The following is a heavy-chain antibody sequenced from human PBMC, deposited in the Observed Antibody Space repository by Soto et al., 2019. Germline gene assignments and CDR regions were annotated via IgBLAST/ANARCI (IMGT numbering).Heavy chain of an antibody. D-gene: IGHD1-26*01. Sequence: SGPTLVNPTQTLTLTCTVSGFSLRAPGTRVSWIRQPPGKALEWLARIDWDDDKFYSTSLKARLTISRDTSKSQVVLTMTNMDPVDTGTYYCARILGSTVDYWGQGTLVTVSS. CDR1: GFSLRAPGTR. V-gene: IGHV2-70*04. CDR3: ARILGSTVDY. CDR2: IDWDDDK. J-gene: IGHJ4*02.